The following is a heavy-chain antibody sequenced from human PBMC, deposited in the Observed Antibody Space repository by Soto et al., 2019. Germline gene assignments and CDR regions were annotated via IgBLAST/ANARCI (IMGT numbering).Heavy chain of an antibody. D-gene: IGHD7-27*01. V-gene: IGHV3-7*03. CDR2: IKYDGSLK. Sequence: GVTLRFSCALSGCAFSGNWMTCVRQAPGKGLEWPANIKYDGSLKYYVYSVKGRFTISRDNAKNSLYLQMNELRVEATAVYYGGTDLNWGPTWGQRTLVTVSS. CDR1: GCAFSGNW. CDR3: GTDLNWGPT. J-gene: IGHJ4*02.